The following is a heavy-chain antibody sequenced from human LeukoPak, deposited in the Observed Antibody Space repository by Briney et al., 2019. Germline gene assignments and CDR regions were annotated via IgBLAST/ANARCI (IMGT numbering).Heavy chain of an antibody. CDR1: GFTFSNYW. V-gene: IGHV3-7*01. Sequence: GGSLRLSCAASGFTFSNYWMSWVRQAPGKGLEWVANIKEDGSEKHYVGSVKGRFTISRDNAKNSLYLQMNSLGVDDAAVYYCARSTGVGGWFHWGQGTLVTVSS. CDR2: IKEDGSEK. D-gene: IGHD6-19*01. J-gene: IGHJ4*02. CDR3: ARSTGVGGWFH.